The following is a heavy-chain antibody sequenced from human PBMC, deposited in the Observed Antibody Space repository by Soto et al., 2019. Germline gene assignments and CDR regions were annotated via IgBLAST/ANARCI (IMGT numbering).Heavy chain of an antibody. CDR2: ISSSSGST. CDR1: GFTFSNYA. J-gene: IGHJ4*02. CDR3: AKVGSERYSGQHSDY. Sequence: EVQLLESGGGLVQPGGSLRLSCAASGFTFSNYAMNWVRQAPGKGLEWVSTISSSSGSTYYADSVKGRFTISRDNSNNFLYLQMNSLRGDDTAVYYCAKVGSERYSGQHSDYWGQGTLVTISS. D-gene: IGHD5-12*01. V-gene: IGHV3-23*01.